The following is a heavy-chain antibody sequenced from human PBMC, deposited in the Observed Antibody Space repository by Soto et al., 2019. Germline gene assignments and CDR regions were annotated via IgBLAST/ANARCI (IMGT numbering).Heavy chain of an antibody. D-gene: IGHD6-19*01. V-gene: IGHV1-69*11. CDR2: IVPILGTT. CDR1: GGTFSNYA. J-gene: IGHJ6*02. Sequence: QVQLVQSGAEVKKPGSSVKVSCKVSGGTFSNYAIDWVRLAPGHGLEWMGRIVPILGTTYYTQKFQGRATIIADDSTTTAYLAMSSLRSEDTAIYYCARVEAVAGLYNDHGLDVWGQGTAVTVSS. CDR3: ARVEAVAGLYNDHGLDV.